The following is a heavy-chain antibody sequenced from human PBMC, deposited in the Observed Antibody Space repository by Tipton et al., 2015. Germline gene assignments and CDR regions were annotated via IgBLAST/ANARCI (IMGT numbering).Heavy chain of an antibody. CDR3: ARAGTTTFDS. V-gene: IGHV4-31*03. CDR1: GGSISTGGYY. Sequence: TLSLTCTVSGGSISTGGYYWSWIRQHPGKGLEWIGYIYYSGNTYYNPSLKSRVTISVDTSKNQFSLKLTSMTAADTAVYYCARAGTTTFDSWGQGTLVTVSS. D-gene: IGHD1-1*01. CDR2: IYYSGNT. J-gene: IGHJ5*01.